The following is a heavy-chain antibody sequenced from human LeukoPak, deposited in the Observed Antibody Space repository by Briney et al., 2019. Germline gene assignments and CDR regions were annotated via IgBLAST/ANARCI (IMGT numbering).Heavy chain of an antibody. V-gene: IGHV3-73*01. CDR2: IRSKANSYAT. CDR3: TRHRSRRDGYNYGWFDY. J-gene: IGHJ4*02. Sequence: PGGSLRLSWAASGFTFSGSAMHWVRQASGKGLEWVGRIRSKANSYATAYAVSVKGRFTISRDDSKNTAYLQMNSLKTEDTAVYYCTRHRSRRDGYNYGWFDYWGQGTLVTVSS. CDR1: GFTFSGSA. D-gene: IGHD5-24*01.